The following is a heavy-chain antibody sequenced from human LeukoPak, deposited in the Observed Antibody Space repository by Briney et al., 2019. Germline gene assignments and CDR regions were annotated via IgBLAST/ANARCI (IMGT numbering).Heavy chain of an antibody. J-gene: IGHJ4*02. D-gene: IGHD2-15*01. CDR2: ISSSGSTI. CDR3: ARGWCSGGSCYYPYFDY. CDR1: GFTFGDYA. V-gene: IGHV3-11*04. Sequence: GGSLRLSCTASGFTFGDYAMSWFRQAPGKGLEWVSYISSSGSTIYYADSVKGRFAISRDNAKNSLYLQMNSLRAEDTAVYYCARGWCSGGSCYYPYFDYWGQGTLVTVSS.